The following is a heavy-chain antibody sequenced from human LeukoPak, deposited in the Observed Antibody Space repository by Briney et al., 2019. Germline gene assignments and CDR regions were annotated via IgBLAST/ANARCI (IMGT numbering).Heavy chain of an antibody. CDR3: AKGDGSGSYYLYYFDY. J-gene: IGHJ4*02. D-gene: IGHD3-10*01. V-gene: IGHV3-23*01. CDR2: ISGSGGST. Sequence: GGSLRLSCAASGFTFSSYAMSWVRQAPGKGLEWVSAISGSGGSTYYADSVKGRFTISRDNSKNTLYLQMNSLRAEDTAVYYCAKGDGSGSYYLYYFDYWGQGTLVTVSS. CDR1: GFTFSSYA.